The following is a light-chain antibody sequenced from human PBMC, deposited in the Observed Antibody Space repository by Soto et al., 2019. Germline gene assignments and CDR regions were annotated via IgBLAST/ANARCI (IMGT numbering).Light chain of an antibody. V-gene: IGLV2-14*01. CDR1: SSDIGAYKY. CDR3: SSYTGDNTWM. Sequence: QSALTQPASVSGSPGQPITISCSGSSSDIGAYKYVSWYQQHPGKVPKLIIYELNNRPSGVSYRFSGSKSGNTASLTISGLQAEDEADYFCSSYTGDNTWMFGGGTKLTVL. CDR2: ELN. J-gene: IGLJ3*02.